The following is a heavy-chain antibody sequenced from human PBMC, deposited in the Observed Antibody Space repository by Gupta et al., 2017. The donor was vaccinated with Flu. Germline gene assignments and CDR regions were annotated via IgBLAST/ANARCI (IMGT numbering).Heavy chain of an antibody. Sequence: QVTLKESGPVLVKPTETLTLTCTVSGFSLSNARMGVSWIRQPPGKALEWLAHIFSNDEKSYSTSLKSRLTISKDTSKSQVVLTMTNMDPVDTATYYCARTYYYDSSGQYYFDYWGQGTLVTVSS. J-gene: IGHJ4*02. V-gene: IGHV2-26*01. D-gene: IGHD3-22*01. CDR3: ARTYYYDSSGQYYFDY. CDR1: GFSLSNARMG. CDR2: IFSNDEK.